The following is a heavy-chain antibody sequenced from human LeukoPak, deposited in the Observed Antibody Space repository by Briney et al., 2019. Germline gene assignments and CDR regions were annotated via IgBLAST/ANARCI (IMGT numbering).Heavy chain of an antibody. V-gene: IGHV3-23*01. Sequence: GGALRLSCAASGFTFSSYAMSWVRQAPGEGLEWVSAISGSGGSTYYADSVKGRFTISRDNSKNTMYLQMNSLSAEDTAVYYCAKGAIAALNAYFNYWGQGTLVTVSS. CDR1: GFTFSSYA. CDR3: AKGAIAALNAYFNY. D-gene: IGHD2-15*01. J-gene: IGHJ4*02. CDR2: ISGSGGST.